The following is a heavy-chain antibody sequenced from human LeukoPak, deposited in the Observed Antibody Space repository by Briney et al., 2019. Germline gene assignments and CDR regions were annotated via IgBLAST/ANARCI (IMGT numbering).Heavy chain of an antibody. D-gene: IGHD3-10*01. CDR2: IYYSGST. Sequence: SETLSLTCTVSGGSISSSSYYWGWIRQPPGKGLEWIGSIYYSGSTYYNPSLKSRVTISVDTSKNQFSLKLSSVTAADTAVCYCATYYYGSGGLYWGQGTLVTVSS. J-gene: IGHJ4*02. CDR3: ATYYYGSGGLY. CDR1: GGSISSSSYY. V-gene: IGHV4-39*01.